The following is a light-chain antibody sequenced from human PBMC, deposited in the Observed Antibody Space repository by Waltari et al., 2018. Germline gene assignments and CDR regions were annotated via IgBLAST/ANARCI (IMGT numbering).Light chain of an antibody. J-gene: IGLJ3*02. CDR2: GNN. CDR1: SSNIGAGHD. V-gene: IGLV1-40*01. CDR3: QSFDIRLSGGVV. Sequence: QSVLTQPPSMSGAPGQRVTISCTGSSSNIGAGHDLTWSQVFPGTAPKLLIYGNNNRPSGVPDRFSGSKSDTSASLAIGGLQAEDEADYYCQSFDIRLSGGVVFGGGTKVTVL.